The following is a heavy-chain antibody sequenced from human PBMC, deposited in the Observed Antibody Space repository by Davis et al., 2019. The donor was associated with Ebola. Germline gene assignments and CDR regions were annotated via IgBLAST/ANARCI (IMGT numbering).Heavy chain of an antibody. CDR1: GGSLRGYY. CDR2: INHIGRS. CDR3: ARRSFWSGYRDTNWFDP. J-gene: IGHJ5*02. V-gene: IGHV4-34*01. D-gene: IGHD3-3*01. Sequence: SETLSLTWAVYGGSLRGYYWSWIRQPPGKGLEWMGEINHIGRSNYNPSLTSLVTISVDTSKNHFSLNVSSVTAADTAVYYCARRSFWSGYRDTNWFDPWGQGTLVTVSS.